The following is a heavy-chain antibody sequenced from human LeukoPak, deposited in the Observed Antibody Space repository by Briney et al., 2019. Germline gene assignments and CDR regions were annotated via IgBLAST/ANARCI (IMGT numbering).Heavy chain of an antibody. CDR3: VCGGGMIAGYFQH. D-gene: IGHD3-22*01. CDR2: ISGSGGST. Sequence: GGSLRLSCAASGFTFSSYAMSWVRQAPGKGLEWVSAISGSGGSTYYADSVEGRFTISRDNSKNTLYLQMNSLRAEDTAVYYYVCGGGMIAGYFQHWGQGTLVTVSS. V-gene: IGHV3-23*01. CDR1: GFTFSSYA. J-gene: IGHJ1*01.